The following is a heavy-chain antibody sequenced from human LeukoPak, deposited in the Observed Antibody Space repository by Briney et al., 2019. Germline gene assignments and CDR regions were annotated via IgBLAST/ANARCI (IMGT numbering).Heavy chain of an antibody. J-gene: IGHJ4*02. CDR1: GYTFTSYG. CDR3: ARDLLVSSHDLSPLDF. D-gene: IGHD2-2*01. CDR2: ISAYNGNT. Sequence: ASVKVSCKASGYTFTSYGISWVRQAPGQGLEWMGWISAYNGNTNYAQKLQGRVTMTTDTSTGTAYMEMRSLRSDDTAVYYCARDLLVSSHDLSPLDFWGQGTLVTVSS. V-gene: IGHV1-18*01.